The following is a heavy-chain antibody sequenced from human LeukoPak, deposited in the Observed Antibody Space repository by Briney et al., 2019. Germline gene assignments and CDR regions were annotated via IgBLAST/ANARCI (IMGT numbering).Heavy chain of an antibody. J-gene: IGHJ4*02. CDR1: GYTLTELS. D-gene: IGHD3-16*01. Sequence: ASVKVSCKVSGYTLTELSMHWVRQAPGKGLEWMGGFDPEDGETIYAQKFQGRVTMTEDTSTDTAYMELSSLRSEDTAVYYCATDLPYHDYVWGSYSPYFDYWGQGTLVTVCS. CDR3: ATDLPYHDYVWGSYSPYFDY. CDR2: FDPEDGET. V-gene: IGHV1-24*01.